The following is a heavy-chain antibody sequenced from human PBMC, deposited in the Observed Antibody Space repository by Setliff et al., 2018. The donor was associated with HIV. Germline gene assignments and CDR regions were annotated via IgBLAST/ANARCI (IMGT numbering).Heavy chain of an antibody. V-gene: IGHV3-74*01. CDR3: VRDITTCWDV. J-gene: IGHJ6*02. D-gene: IGHD4-4*01. Sequence: GGSLRLSCAASGFTFRNYCMHGVRQAPGKGLGWVSRIDGDGRGTSYADSVQGRSTISRDNAKNTLYLQMNSLRAEDTAVYYCVRDITTCWDVWGQGTTVTVSS. CDR2: IDGDGRGT. CDR1: GFTFRNYC.